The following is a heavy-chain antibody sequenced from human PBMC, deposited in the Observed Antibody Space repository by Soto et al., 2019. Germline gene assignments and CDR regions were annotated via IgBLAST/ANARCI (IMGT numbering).Heavy chain of an antibody. CDR2: ISGSGGST. D-gene: IGHD6-19*01. V-gene: IGHV3-23*01. CDR3: AKALYSSGWPFDY. J-gene: IGHJ4*02. Sequence: GGSLRLSCAASGFTFSSYAMSWVRQAPGKGLEWVSAISGSGGSTYYADSVKGRFTISRDNSKDTLYLQMNSLRAEDTAVYYCAKALYSSGWPFDYWGQGTLVTVSS. CDR1: GFTFSSYA.